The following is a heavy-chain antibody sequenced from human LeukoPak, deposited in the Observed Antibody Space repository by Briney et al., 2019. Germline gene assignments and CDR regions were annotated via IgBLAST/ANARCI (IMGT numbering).Heavy chain of an antibody. Sequence: PGGSLTLSCAASGFTFSSYGMHWVRQAPGKGLEWVAVISYDGSNKYYADSVKGRFTISRDKSKNTLYLQMNSLRAEDTAVYYCAKDRAMIGEGFFDYWGQGTLVTVSS. D-gene: IGHD3-22*01. CDR1: GFTFSSYG. CDR2: ISYDGSNK. CDR3: AKDRAMIGEGFFDY. J-gene: IGHJ4*02. V-gene: IGHV3-30*18.